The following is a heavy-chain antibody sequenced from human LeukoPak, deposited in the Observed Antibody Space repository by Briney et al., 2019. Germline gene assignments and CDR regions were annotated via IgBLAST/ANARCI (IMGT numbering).Heavy chain of an antibody. CDR1: GFTFSSNY. V-gene: IGHV3-53*01. CDR2: IYSGGST. D-gene: IGHD4-23*01. CDR3: ARLDYGGNVVDY. J-gene: IGHJ4*02. Sequence: GGSLRLSCAASGFTFSSNYMSWVRQAPGKGLEWVSVIYSGGSTYYADSVKGRFTISRDNSKNTLYLQMNSLRAEDTAVYYCARLDYGGNVVDYWGQGTLVTVSS.